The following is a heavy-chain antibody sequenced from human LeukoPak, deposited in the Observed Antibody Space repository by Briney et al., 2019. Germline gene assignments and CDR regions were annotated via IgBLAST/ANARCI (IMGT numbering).Heavy chain of an antibody. CDR1: GFSFSVNW. CDR3: AKEGY. CDR2: IKKDESEK. Sequence: GGSLRLSCAASGFSFSVNWMSWVRQAPGKGPEWVASIKKDESEKYYVDSVSGRFTISRDNAKNSLYLQMNSLRVGDTAVYYCAKEGYWGRGTLVTVSS. J-gene: IGHJ4*02. V-gene: IGHV3-7*01.